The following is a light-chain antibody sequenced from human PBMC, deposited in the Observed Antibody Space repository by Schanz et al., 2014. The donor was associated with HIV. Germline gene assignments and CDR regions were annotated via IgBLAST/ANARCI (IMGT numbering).Light chain of an antibody. Sequence: EIVMTQSPATLSVSPGXXXXXSCGASQSIPPPFSFYPPPPGQAPRLLISCASTRATGIPARFSGSGSGTEFTLTICSVHVEDFAVYYCQQYNNWPPWTFGQGTRV. CDR3: QQYNNWPPWT. CDR2: CAS. J-gene: IGKJ1*01. CDR1: QSIPPP. V-gene: IGKV3-15*01.